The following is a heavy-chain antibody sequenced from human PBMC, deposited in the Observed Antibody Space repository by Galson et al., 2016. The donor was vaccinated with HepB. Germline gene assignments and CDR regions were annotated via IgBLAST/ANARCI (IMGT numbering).Heavy chain of an antibody. D-gene: IGHD1-1*01. CDR2: ISGSDGST. CDR3: ARDDTGTDNGGMAV. Sequence: SLRLSCAASGFMFSNYAMSWVRQAPGKGLEWVSTISGSDGSTFYADSVKGRFTISRDNSKNTLYLQMNTLRAEDTAIYYCARDDTGTDNGGMAVWGQGTTVTVSS. V-gene: IGHV3-23*01. J-gene: IGHJ6*01. CDR1: GFMFSNYA.